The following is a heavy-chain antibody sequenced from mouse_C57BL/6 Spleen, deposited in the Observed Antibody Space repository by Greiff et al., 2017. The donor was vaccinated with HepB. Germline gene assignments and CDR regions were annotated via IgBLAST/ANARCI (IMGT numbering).Heavy chain of an antibody. Sequence: EVKVEESGGGLVKPGGSLKLSCAASGFTFSDYGMHWVRQAPEKGLEWVAYIGSGSSTIYYADTVKGRFTISRDNAKNTLFLQMTSLRSEDTAMYYCARNAMDYWGQGTSVTVSS. CDR3: ARNAMDY. J-gene: IGHJ4*01. CDR1: GFTFSDYG. V-gene: IGHV5-17*01. CDR2: IGSGSSTI.